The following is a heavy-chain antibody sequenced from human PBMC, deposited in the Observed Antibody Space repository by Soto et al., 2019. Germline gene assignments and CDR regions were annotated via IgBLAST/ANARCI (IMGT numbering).Heavy chain of an antibody. J-gene: IGHJ4*02. CDR2: IVIGRGNT. V-gene: IGHV1-58*01. CDR1: GFTFTSSA. Sequence: SVKVSCNASGFTFTSSAVQWVRQALGQRLEWIGWIVIGRGNTNYAQKFQERVTITRDMSTSTAYMELSSLRSEDTAVYYCAADLYDSSDVKDLGVYWGRGTLVTVSS. D-gene: IGHD3-22*01. CDR3: AADLYDSSDVKDLGVY.